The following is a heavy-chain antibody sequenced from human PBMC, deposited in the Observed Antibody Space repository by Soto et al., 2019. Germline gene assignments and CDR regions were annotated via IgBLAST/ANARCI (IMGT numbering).Heavy chain of an antibody. CDR2: VYYSGST. CDR3: GRLEGLATISYYFDY. J-gene: IGHJ4*02. CDR1: GDSVSRSSHY. D-gene: IGHD3-9*01. V-gene: IGHV4-39*01. Sequence: SETLSLTCPVSGDSVSRSSHYWGWVRQPPGKGLEWIGSVYYSGSTYYNPSLESRVTISVDKSKNQFSLKLMSLSAADTAVYYCGRLEGLATISYYFDYWGQGALVTVSS.